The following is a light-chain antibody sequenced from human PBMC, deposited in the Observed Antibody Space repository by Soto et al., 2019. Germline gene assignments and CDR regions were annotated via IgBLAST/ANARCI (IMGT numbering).Light chain of an antibody. CDR2: GAS. CDR3: QQYDNPALT. J-gene: IGKJ4*01. CDR1: HSVNSN. Sequence: EIVMTQSPATLSVSPGEGATLSCRASHSVNSNLAWYQQKPGQAPRLLIYGASTRPTGIPARFSGSGSGTDFTLTISSLQSEDFAVYYCQQYDNPALTFGGGTKVEIK. V-gene: IGKV3D-15*01.